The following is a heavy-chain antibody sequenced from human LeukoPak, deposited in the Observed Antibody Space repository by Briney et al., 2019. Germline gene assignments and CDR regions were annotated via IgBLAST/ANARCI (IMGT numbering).Heavy chain of an antibody. D-gene: IGHD1-14*01. CDR1: GFSFSTCA. Sequence: GGSLRLSCAASGFSFSTCAMSWVRQAPGRGLEWVSGVNGNGGSTSYADSVKGRFTIFRDNSKNTVYLQMNSLRVEDTAVYYCAKSFSGGCDYWGQGTVVTVSS. CDR3: AKSFSGGCDY. J-gene: IGHJ4*02. V-gene: IGHV3-23*01. CDR2: VNGNGGST.